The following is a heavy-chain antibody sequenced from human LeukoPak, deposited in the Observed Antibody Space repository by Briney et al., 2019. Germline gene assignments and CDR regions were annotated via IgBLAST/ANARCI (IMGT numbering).Heavy chain of an antibody. J-gene: IGHJ4*02. V-gene: IGHV4-39*01. Sequence: PSETLSLTCTVSGGSISSSSYYWGWIRQPPGKGLEWIGSIYYSGSTYYNPSLKSRVTISVDTSKNQFSLKLSSVTAADTAVYCCARQEGYFDWLVDYWGQGTLVTVSS. CDR3: ARQEGYFDWLVDY. CDR1: GGSISSSSYY. CDR2: IYYSGST. D-gene: IGHD3-9*01.